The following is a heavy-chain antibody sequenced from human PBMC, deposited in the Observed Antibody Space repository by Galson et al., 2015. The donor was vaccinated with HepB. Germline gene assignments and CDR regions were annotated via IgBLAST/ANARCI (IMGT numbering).Heavy chain of an antibody. CDR3: AKGLPGGDGFNTFDY. CDR1: GFTFDDYT. V-gene: IGHV3-43*01. J-gene: IGHJ4*02. CDR2: TSWDGGNT. Sequence: SLRLSCAASGFTFDDYTMHWVRQSPGKGLEWVSLTSWDGGNTYYADSVKGRFTISRDNSKNSLYLQMNSLRTEDTAFYYCAKGLPGGDGFNTFDYWGQGTLVTVSS. D-gene: IGHD5-24*01.